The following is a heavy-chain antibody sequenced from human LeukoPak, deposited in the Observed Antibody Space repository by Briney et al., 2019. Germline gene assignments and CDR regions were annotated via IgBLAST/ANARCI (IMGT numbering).Heavy chain of an antibody. J-gene: IGHJ3*02. Sequence: SVKVSCKASGGTFSSYAISWVRQAPGQGLEWMGGIIPIFGTANYAQKFQGRVTITADESTSTAYMELSSLRSEDTAVYHCARERYNWNPSAFDIWGQGTMVTVSS. V-gene: IGHV1-69*13. CDR2: IIPIFGTA. CDR1: GGTFSSYA. CDR3: ARERYNWNPSAFDI. D-gene: IGHD1-20*01.